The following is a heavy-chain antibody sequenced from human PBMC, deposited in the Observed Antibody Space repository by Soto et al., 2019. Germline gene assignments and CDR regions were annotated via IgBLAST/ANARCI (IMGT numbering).Heavy chain of an antibody. J-gene: IGHJ6*02. Sequence: PGGSLRLSCAASGFTFSSYGMHWVRQAPGKGLEWVAVISYDGSNKYYADPVKGRFTISRDNSKNTLYLQMNSLRAEDTAVYYCAKDVKLRFLELSHEQGDYYYYGMDVCGQGTTVTV. CDR2: ISYDGSNK. CDR3: AKDVKLRFLELSHEQGDYYYYGMDV. CDR1: GFTFSSYG. D-gene: IGHD3-3*01. V-gene: IGHV3-30*18.